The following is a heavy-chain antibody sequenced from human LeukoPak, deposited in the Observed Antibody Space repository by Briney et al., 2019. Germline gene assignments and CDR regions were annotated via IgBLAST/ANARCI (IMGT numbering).Heavy chain of an antibody. Sequence: SETLSLTCTVAGSSISNYYWTWIRRPAGKGLEWIGRIYTSGGTNYNPSLKTRVTMSVDTSKNQVSLKLSSVTAADTAMYYCARAAEYSSGWYLFDYWGQGILVTVSA. CDR2: IYTSGGT. V-gene: IGHV4-4*07. J-gene: IGHJ4*02. D-gene: IGHD6-19*01. CDR1: GSSISNYY. CDR3: ARAAEYSSGWYLFDY.